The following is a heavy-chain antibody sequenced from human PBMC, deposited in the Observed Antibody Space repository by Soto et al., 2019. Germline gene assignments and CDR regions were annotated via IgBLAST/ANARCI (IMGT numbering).Heavy chain of an antibody. CDR3: VREIMGATTWFDP. CDR1: GGSISPHY. CDR2: VWHSGRT. Sequence: QVQLQESGPGLVKPSETLSLTCTVSGGSISPHYWHWIRQPPGKGLERIGYVWHSGRTNYNPSLKSRVTRALNTSNNQFSLRLTTVTAADTAIYYCVREIMGATTWFDPWGQGNLVTFSS. J-gene: IGHJ5*02. V-gene: IGHV4-59*11. D-gene: IGHD1-26*01.